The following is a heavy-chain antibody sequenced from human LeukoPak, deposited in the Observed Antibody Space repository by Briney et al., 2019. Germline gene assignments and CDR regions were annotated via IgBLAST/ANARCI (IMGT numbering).Heavy chain of an antibody. CDR3: ARVGGYKYYYYYMDV. Sequence: ASVKVSCKTSGGTFSSYAISWVRQAPGQGLEWMGGIIPIFGTANYAQKFQGRVTITADKSTSTAYMELSILRSEDTAVYYCARVGGYKYYYYYMDVWGKGTTVTVSS. V-gene: IGHV1-69*06. CDR2: IIPIFGTA. CDR1: GGTFSSYA. D-gene: IGHD5-24*01. J-gene: IGHJ6*03.